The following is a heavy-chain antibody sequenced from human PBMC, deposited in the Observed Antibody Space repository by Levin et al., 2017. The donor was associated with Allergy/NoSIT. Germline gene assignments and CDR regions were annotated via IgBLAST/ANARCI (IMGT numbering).Heavy chain of an antibody. J-gene: IGHJ3*02. V-gene: IGHV3-11*03. D-gene: IGHD5-12*01. CDR2: IAHSTTYT. Sequence: GGSLRLSCAASGFAFTDYYMSWLRQAPGEGLEWISYIAHSTTYTDYAASVKGRFTISRDNGKKSLYLQMNSLRAEDTAVYYCARSRWSGYDVDAFDIWGQGTMVTVSS. CDR3: ARSRWSGYDVDAFDI. CDR1: GFAFTDYY.